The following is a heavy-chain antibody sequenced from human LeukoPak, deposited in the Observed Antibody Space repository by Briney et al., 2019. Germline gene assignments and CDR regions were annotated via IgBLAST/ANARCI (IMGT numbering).Heavy chain of an antibody. CDR1: APTFGSDW. J-gene: IGHJ4*02. D-gene: IGHD2-8*01. CDR3: VNVLFDY. V-gene: IGHV3-74*01. Sequence: PGRCLSLACAPAAPTFGSDWTDWVSHALGKGLVWVSRINSDGRTTNYADSVKGRFTISRDNAKNTLYLQMNSLRDEDTAVYYCVNVLFDYWGQGTLVTVSS. CDR2: INSDGRTT.